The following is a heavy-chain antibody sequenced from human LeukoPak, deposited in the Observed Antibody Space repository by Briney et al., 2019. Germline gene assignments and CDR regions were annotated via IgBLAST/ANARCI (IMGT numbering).Heavy chain of an antibody. CDR2: ISGSGGST. D-gene: IGHD2-15*01. Sequence: PGGSLRLSCAASGFTFSSYAMSWVRQAPGKGLEWVSAISGSGGSTYSADSVKGRFTISRDNSKNTVYLQMNSLRAEDTAVYYCAKVRTSDLGFCSGGSCSGDAFDIWGQGTVVTVSS. CDR3: AKVRTSDLGFCSGGSCSGDAFDI. J-gene: IGHJ3*02. CDR1: GFTFSSYA. V-gene: IGHV3-23*01.